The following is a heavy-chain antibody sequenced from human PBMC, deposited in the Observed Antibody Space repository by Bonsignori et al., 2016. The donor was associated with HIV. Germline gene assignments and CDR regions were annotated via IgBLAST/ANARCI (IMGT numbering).Heavy chain of an antibody. Sequence: EVQLVESGGGLVKPGESLRLSCAASGFDFNTHTMNWVRQAPGKGLEWVSSITSLSNYKFYSESVKGRFSISRDNAKNSLHLRMNSLRVEDTAVYYCVRDTTAMADYGMDLWDQGP. CDR1: GFDFNTHT. D-gene: IGHD5-18*01. V-gene: IGHV3-21*01. CDR3: VRDTTAMADYGMDL. J-gene: IGHJ6*02. CDR2: ITSLSNYK.